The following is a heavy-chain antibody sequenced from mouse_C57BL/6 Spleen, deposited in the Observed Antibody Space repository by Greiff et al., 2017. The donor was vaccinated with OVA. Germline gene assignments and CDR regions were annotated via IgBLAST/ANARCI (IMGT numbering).Heavy chain of an antibody. J-gene: IGHJ4*01. V-gene: IGHV1-69*01. Sequence: QQSCKASGYTFTSYWMHWVKQRPGQGLEWIGEIDPSDSYTNYNQKFKGKSTLTVDKSSSTAYMQLSSLTSEDSAVYYCARGAGGRAMDYWGQGTSVTVSS. CDR1: GYTFTSYW. CDR2: IDPSDSYT. CDR3: ARGAGGRAMDY.